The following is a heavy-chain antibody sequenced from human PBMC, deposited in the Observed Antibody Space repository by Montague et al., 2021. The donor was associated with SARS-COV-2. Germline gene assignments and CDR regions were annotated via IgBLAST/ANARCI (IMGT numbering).Heavy chain of an antibody. Sequence: SLRLSCAGSGFTFNNAWMSWVRQAPGKGLEWVSRILLKTNGETTDYAAPVRGRFTISRDDSTNTLYLQMYGLETDDTAVYYCTDYASGTSWHWGQGTLVTVSS. J-gene: IGHJ1*01. D-gene: IGHD3-10*01. CDR2: ILLKTNGETT. V-gene: IGHV3-15*01. CDR1: GFTFNNAW. CDR3: TDYASGTSWH.